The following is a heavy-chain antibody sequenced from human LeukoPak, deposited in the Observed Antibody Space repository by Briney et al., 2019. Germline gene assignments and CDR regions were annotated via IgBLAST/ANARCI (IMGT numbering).Heavy chain of an antibody. CDR2: ISSSGSTI. CDR1: GFTFSSYE. J-gene: IGHJ4*02. V-gene: IGHV3-48*03. D-gene: IGHD3-10*01. CDR3: AKHRDPLILFGELHDLDY. Sequence: QPGGSLRLSCAASGFTFSSYEMNWVRQAPGKGLEWVSYISSSGSTIYYADSVKGRFTISRDNAKNSLYLQMNSLRAEDTAVYYCAKHRDPLILFGELHDLDYWGQGTLVTVSS.